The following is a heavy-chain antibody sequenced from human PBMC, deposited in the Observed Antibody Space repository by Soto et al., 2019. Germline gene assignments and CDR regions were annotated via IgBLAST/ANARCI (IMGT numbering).Heavy chain of an antibody. D-gene: IGHD5-12*01. Sequence: SETLSLTCTVSGASISSGDYYWSWIRQHPGRGLEWIGYIFYTGGTFYTPSLKSRFTMSVDTSKNQFSLKLTSVTAADTAVYFCARDRGATIFDFWGRGTLVTVS. J-gene: IGHJ4*02. CDR2: IFYTGGT. CDR3: ARDRGATIFDF. V-gene: IGHV4-31*03. CDR1: GASISSGDYY.